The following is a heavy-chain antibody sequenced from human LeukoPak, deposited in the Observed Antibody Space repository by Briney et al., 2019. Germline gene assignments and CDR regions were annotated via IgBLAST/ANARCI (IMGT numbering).Heavy chain of an antibody. CDR3: ARLEREAEYDFSRWVYYYYMDV. CDR2: VNPKSGNT. D-gene: IGHD3-3*01. V-gene: IGHV1-8*02. Sequence: ASETVSCKASGYTFTNYDVIWVRQAPGQGLEWMGWVNPKSGNTDYAKKFQGRVTLTRNTAISTVYMELTSLTSEDTAVYYCARLEREAEYDFSRWVYYYYMDVWGKGTAVSVSS. CDR1: GYTFTNYD. J-gene: IGHJ6*03.